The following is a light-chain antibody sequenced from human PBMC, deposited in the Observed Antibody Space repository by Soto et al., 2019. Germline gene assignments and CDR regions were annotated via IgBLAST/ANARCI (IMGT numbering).Light chain of an antibody. CDR1: SNL. CDR3: CAYVGARSYV. V-gene: IGLV2-23*01. Sequence: QSVLTQPASVSGSPGQSITISCTGTSNLVSWYQQHPGKAPKVVVYEGTKRPSGVSNRFSGSNSGGTASLTISGLQAKDEASYFCCAYVGARSYVFGPGTEVTVL. J-gene: IGLJ1*01. CDR2: EGT.